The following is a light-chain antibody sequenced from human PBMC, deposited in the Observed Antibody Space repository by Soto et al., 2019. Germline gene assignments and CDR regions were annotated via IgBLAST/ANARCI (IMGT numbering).Light chain of an antibody. CDR1: QSVSSF. CDR2: DAS. CDR3: QHRFSRPLT. J-gene: IGKJ4*01. V-gene: IGKV3-11*01. Sequence: EIVLTQSPATLSLSPGERATLSCRASQSVSSFFAWYQQKRGQAPRLLIYDASNRATGIPARFSGSGSGTDFTIIISSLEPEDFAVYYCQHRFSRPLTFCGGTTIEIK.